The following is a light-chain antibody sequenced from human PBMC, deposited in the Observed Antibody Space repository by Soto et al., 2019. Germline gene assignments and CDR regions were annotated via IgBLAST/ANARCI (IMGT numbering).Light chain of an antibody. J-gene: IGKJ4*01. CDR3: QQYNSYTLT. Sequence: DIQMTQSPSSLSASVGDTVTITCRSSQDISNYLAWFQQKPGQAPKSLIYAASRPQSGAPSKFSGSGSGTDFTLTIRSLQPDDFATYYCQQYNSYTLTFGGGTKVEIK. V-gene: IGKV1-16*02. CDR2: AAS. CDR1: QDISNY.